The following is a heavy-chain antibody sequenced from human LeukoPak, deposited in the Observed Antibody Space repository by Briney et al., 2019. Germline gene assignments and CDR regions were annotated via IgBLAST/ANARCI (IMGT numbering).Heavy chain of an antibody. CDR1: GFTFSSYS. V-gene: IGHV3-21*04. Sequence: TGGSLRLSCAASGFTFSSYSMNWVRQAPGKGLEWVSSISSSSSYIYYADSVKGRLTISRDNAKNSLYLQMNSLRAEDTAVYYCAKLLAAAGYFDYWGQGTLVTVSS. CDR2: ISSSSSYI. J-gene: IGHJ4*02. CDR3: AKLLAAAGYFDY. D-gene: IGHD6-13*01.